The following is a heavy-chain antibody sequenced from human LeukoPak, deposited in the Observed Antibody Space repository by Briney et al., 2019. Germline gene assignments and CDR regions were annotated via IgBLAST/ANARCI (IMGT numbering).Heavy chain of an antibody. CDR3: ARDLSLYCSSTSCYEGLDY. CDR2: INPNSGGT. J-gene: IGHJ4*02. CDR1: GYTFTGYY. D-gene: IGHD2-2*01. Sequence: ASVKVSCKASGYTFTGYYMHWVRQAPGQGLEWMGWINPNSGGTNYAQKFQGRVTMTRNTSISTAYMELSSLRSDDTAVYYCARDLSLYCSSTSCYEGLDYWGQGTLVTVSS. V-gene: IGHV1-2*02.